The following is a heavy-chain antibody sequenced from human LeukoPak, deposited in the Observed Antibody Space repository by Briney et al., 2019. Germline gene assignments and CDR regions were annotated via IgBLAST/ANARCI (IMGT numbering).Heavy chain of an antibody. D-gene: IGHD2-21*02. V-gene: IGHV4-59*01. CDR1: GGSISSNY. J-gene: IGHJ4*02. Sequence: SETLSLTCTVSGGSISSNYWSWIRQPPGKGLEWIGYIYYTGSTNYNPSLKSRVTMSVDTSKSQFSLKLSSVTAADTAVYYCALSTYCGGDCYSYYFDYWGQGTLVTVSS. CDR2: IYYTGST. CDR3: ALSTYCGGDCYSYYFDY.